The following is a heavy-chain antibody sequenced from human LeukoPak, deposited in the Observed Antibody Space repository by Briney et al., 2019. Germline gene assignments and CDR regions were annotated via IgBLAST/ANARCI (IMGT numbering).Heavy chain of an antibody. CDR1: GFTFHNCD. CDR3: AKDRRVGRSRYFDY. D-gene: IGHD1-26*01. J-gene: IGHJ4*02. Sequence: PGGSLTLPCAISGFTFHNCDMHWARSAPAQGLVWVAFMQFDGSNKYYAHAVKGRFTISRNNSKNTLLLQMNSLRGEDTAVYYCAKDRRVGRSRYFDYWGQGTLVTVS. CDR2: MQFDGSNK. V-gene: IGHV3-30*02.